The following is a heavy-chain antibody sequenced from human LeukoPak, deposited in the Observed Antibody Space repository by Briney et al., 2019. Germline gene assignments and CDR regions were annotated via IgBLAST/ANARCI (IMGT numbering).Heavy chain of an antibody. Sequence: GGSLRLSCAASGFTFSNAWMSWVRQAPGKGLEWVGRIKSKTDGGTTDYAAPVKGRFTISRDNSKNTLYLQMNSLRAEDTAVYYCARDTPVRIQYSSSWYAMDYWGQGTLVTVSS. J-gene: IGHJ4*02. D-gene: IGHD6-13*01. CDR1: GFTFSNAW. CDR3: ARDTPVRIQYSSSWYAMDY. CDR2: IKSKTDGGTT. V-gene: IGHV3-15*01.